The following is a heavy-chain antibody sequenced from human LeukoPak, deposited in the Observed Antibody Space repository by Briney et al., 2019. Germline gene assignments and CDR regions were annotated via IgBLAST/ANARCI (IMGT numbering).Heavy chain of an antibody. D-gene: IGHD6-13*01. Sequence: GGSLRLSCAASGFTFYDYGMHWVRQAPGKGLEWVAFIRYDGSNKYYAASVKGRFTISRDNSKNILYLQMNSLRAEDTAVYYCAVGSSSWYSAFWCWGQGTLVTASS. V-gene: IGHV3-30*02. J-gene: IGHJ4*02. CDR2: IRYDGSNK. CDR3: AVGSSSWYSAFWC. CDR1: GFTFYDYG.